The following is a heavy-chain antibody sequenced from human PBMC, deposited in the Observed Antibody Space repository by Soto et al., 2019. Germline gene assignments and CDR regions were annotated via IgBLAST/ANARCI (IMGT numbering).Heavy chain of an antibody. CDR1: GFTFSSYS. D-gene: IGHD2-2*01. V-gene: IGHV3-21*01. J-gene: IGHJ6*02. CDR3: ARVGGYCSSTSCYVYHYYYYGMDV. Sequence: EVQLVESGGGLVKPGGSLRLSCAASGFTFSSYSMNWVRQAPGKGLEWVSSISSSGSSIYYADSVKGRFSISRDNAKNSLYLQMNSLRAEDTAVYYCARVGGYCSSTSCYVYHYYYYGMDVWGQGTTVTVSS. CDR2: ISSSGSSI.